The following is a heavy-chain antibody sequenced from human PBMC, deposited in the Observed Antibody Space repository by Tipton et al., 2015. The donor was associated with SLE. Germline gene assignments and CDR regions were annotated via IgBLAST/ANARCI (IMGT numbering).Heavy chain of an antibody. CDR2: ISYDGSNK. CDR1: GFTFSSYA. J-gene: IGHJ4*02. Sequence: SLRLSCAASGFTFSSYAMHWVRQAPGKGLEWGAVISYDGSNKYYADSVKGRFTISRDNSKNTLYLQMNSLRAEDTAVYYCARGRKPAYYYDSSGCFDYWGQGTLVTVSS. V-gene: IGHV3-30*04. D-gene: IGHD3-22*01. CDR3: ARGRKPAYYYDSSGCFDY.